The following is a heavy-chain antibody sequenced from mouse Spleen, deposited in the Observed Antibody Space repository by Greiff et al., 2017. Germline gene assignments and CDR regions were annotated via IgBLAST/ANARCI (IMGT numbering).Heavy chain of an antibody. Sequence: EVQLQQSGPVLVKPGASVKMSCKASGYTFTDYYMNWVKQSHGKSLEWIGVINPYNGGTSYNQKFKGKATLTVDKSSSTAYMELNSLTSEDSAVYYCARREIITTVGDYFDYWGQGTTLTVSS. CDR3: ARREIITTVGDYFDY. D-gene: IGHD1-1*01. CDR2: INPYNGGT. CDR1: GYTFTDYY. V-gene: IGHV1-19*01. J-gene: IGHJ2*01.